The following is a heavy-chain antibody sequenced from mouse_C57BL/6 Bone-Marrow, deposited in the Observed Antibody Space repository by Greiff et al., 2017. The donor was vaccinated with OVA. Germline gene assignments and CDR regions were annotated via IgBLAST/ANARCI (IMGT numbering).Heavy chain of an antibody. V-gene: IGHV14-4*01. CDR2: IDPENGDT. CDR3: TTFYDGSYYYAMDY. Sequence: VQLKESGAELVRPGASVKLSCTASGFNIKDDYMHWVKQRPEQGLAWIGWIDPENGDTEYASKFQGKATITADTSSNTAYLQLSSLTSEDTAVYYCTTFYDGSYYYAMDYWGQGTSVTVSS. J-gene: IGHJ4*01. D-gene: IGHD2-3*01. CDR1: GFNIKDDY.